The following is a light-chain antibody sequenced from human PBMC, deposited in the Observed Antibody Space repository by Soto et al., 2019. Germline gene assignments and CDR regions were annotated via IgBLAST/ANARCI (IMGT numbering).Light chain of an antibody. Sequence: ASVGDRVPITCRASQSITYWLAWYQQKPGRAPKLLIYDVFNLQSGVPSRFSGSGSGTEFTLTISSLQPDDSATYYCQQYHSFSFTFGQGTKVDIK. CDR2: DVF. CDR1: QSITYW. CDR3: QQYHSFSFT. J-gene: IGKJ2*01. V-gene: IGKV1-5*01.